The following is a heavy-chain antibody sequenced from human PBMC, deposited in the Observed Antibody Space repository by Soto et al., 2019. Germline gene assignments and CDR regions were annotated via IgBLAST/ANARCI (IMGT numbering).Heavy chain of an antibody. D-gene: IGHD2-2*01. J-gene: IGHJ4*02. Sequence: GRSLRVSCAATDAEIGRSWMHWVPQDTRMGLVWVSRINSDGSSTSYADSVKGRFTISRDNAKNTLYLQMNSRRVEDTAMYYCTRGHGIGYCISANCYQGIDYWGQGT. CDR1: DAEIGRSW. CDR3: TRGHGIGYCISANCYQGIDY. CDR2: INSDGSST. V-gene: IGHV3-74*01.